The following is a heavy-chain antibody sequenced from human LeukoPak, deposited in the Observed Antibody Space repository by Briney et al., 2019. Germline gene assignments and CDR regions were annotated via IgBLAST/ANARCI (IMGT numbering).Heavy chain of an antibody. CDR1: GGSISSYY. CDR3: ARSITMVRGVIITQGLDDY. J-gene: IGHJ4*02. D-gene: IGHD3-10*01. CDR2: IYYSGST. Sequence: PSETLSLTCTVSGGSISSYYWSWIRQPPGKGLEWIGSIYYSGSTYYNPSLKSRVTISVDTSKNQFSLKLSSVTAADTAVYYCARSITMVRGVIITQGLDDYWGQGTLVTVSS. V-gene: IGHV4-59*05.